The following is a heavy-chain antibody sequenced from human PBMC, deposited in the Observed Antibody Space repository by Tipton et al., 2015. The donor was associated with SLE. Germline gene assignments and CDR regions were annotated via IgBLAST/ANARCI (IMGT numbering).Heavy chain of an antibody. D-gene: IGHD6-19*01. CDR2: IRYDGSNK. CDR3: AKDAAVAGMGDAFDI. CDR1: GFTFSSYA. J-gene: IGHJ3*02. V-gene: IGHV3-30*02. Sequence: SLRLSCAASGFTFSSYAMSWVRQAPGKGLEWVAFIRYDGSNKYYADSVKGRFTISRDNSKNTLYLQMNSLRAEDTAVYYCAKDAAVAGMGDAFDIWGQGTMVTVSS.